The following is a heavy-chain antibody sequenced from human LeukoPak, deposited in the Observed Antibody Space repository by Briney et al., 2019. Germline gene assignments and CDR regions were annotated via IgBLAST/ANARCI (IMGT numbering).Heavy chain of an antibody. CDR3: ARLQDGDYRRLGVNWFDP. Sequence: PSETLSLTCTVSGGSISSYYWSWIRQPPGKGLEWIGYIYYSGSTNYNPSLKSRVTISVDTSKNQFSLKLSSVTAADTAVYYCARLQDGDYRRLGVNWFDPWGQGTLVTVPS. V-gene: IGHV4-59*01. CDR2: IYYSGST. J-gene: IGHJ5*02. CDR1: GGSISSYY. D-gene: IGHD4-17*01.